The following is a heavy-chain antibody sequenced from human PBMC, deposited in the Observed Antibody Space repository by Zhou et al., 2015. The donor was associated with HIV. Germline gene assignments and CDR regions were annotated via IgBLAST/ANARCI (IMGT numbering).Heavy chain of an antibody. CDR2: ISSSPSYI. CDR3: AITYPKDY. V-gene: IGHV3-21*01. J-gene: IGHJ4*02. Sequence: VQLVESGGGLVKPGGSLRLSCAASGFTFSSYSMNWIRQGPGKGLEWVSSISSSPSYIHYADSVKGRFTISRDNAKNTLYLQMNSLRAEDSAIYYCAITYPKDYWGQGTLVTVSS. CDR1: GFTFSSYS. D-gene: IGHD2/OR15-2a*01.